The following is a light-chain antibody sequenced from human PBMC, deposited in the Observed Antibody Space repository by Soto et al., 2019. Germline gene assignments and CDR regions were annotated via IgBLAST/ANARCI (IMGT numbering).Light chain of an antibody. CDR2: RAS. CDR3: QQYNSYWT. V-gene: IGKV1-5*03. Sequence: DIQMTQSPSTLSASVGDRVTITCRARQSVSSWLAWYQQKPGEAPKLLIYRASSLESGVPSRFSGSGSGTEFTLTISGLQPDDFATYYCQQYNSYWTFGQGTKVEIK. CDR1: QSVSSW. J-gene: IGKJ1*01.